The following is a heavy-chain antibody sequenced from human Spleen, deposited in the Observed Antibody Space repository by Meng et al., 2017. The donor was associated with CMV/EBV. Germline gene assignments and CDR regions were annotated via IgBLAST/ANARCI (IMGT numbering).Heavy chain of an antibody. CDR3: ARDIVVVPAATRYYYYGMDV. CDR2: IRSKANTYAT. CDR1: GFTFSGSA. Sequence: GESLKISCAASGFTFSGSAMHWVRQASGKGLEWVGRIRSKANTYATAYAASVKGRFTISRDNAKNSLYLQMNSLRAEDTAVYYCARDIVVVPAATRYYYYGMDVWGQGTTVTVSS. V-gene: IGHV3-73*01. D-gene: IGHD2-2*01. J-gene: IGHJ6*02.